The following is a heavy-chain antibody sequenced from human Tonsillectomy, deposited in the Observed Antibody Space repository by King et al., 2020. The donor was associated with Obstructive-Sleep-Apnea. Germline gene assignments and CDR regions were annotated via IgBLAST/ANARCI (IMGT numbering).Heavy chain of an antibody. CDR3: AKDFFEGGRLKWYFDL. CDR1: GFTFDDYA. CDR2: ISWNSGSI. V-gene: IGHV3-9*01. Sequence: VQLVESGGGLVQPGRSLRLSCAASGFTFDDYAMHWVRQAPGKGLEWVSGISWNSGSIGYADSVKGRFTISRDNAKNSLYLQMNSLRAEDTALYYCAKDFFEGGRLKWYFDLWGRGTLVTVSS. D-gene: IGHD3-16*01. J-gene: IGHJ2*01.